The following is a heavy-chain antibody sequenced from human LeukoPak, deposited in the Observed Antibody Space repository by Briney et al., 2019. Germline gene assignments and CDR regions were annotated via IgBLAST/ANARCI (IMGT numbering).Heavy chain of an antibody. CDR2: ISWNSGSI. D-gene: IGHD3-22*01. J-gene: IGHJ3*02. CDR3: AKASPDSSGYYYSMLAAFDI. Sequence: PGGSLRLSCAASGFTFDDYAMHWVRQAPGKGLEWVSGISWNSGSIGYADSVKGRFTISRGNAKNSLYLQMNSLRAEDTALYYCAKASPDSSGYYYSMLAAFDIWGQGTMVTVSS. V-gene: IGHV3-9*01. CDR1: GFTFDDYA.